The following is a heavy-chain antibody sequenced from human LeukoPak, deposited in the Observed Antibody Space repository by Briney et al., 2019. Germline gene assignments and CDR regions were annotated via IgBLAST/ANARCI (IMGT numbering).Heavy chain of an antibody. D-gene: IGHD3-16*01. J-gene: IGHJ4*02. V-gene: IGHV3-74*01. Sequence: PGGSLRLSCAVSGFTFSNYWMHWVRQAPGKGLVWVSRIDSDGSSTIYADSVKGRFTISRDNAKNTLYLQMNSLRADDTAVYYCARSSGGPYDYWGQGTLVTVSS. CDR3: ARSSGGPYDY. CDR2: IDSDGSST. CDR1: GFTFSNYW.